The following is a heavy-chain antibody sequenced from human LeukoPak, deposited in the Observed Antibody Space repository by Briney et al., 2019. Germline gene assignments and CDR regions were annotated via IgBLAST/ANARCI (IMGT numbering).Heavy chain of an antibody. CDR2: ISWNSGSI. Sequence: PGRSLRLSCAASGFTFDDYAMHWVRQAPGKGLEWVSGISWNSGSIGYADSVKGRFTISRDNAKNSLYLQMNSLRAEDTALYYCAKGRWSHFDYWGQGTLVTVSS. D-gene: IGHD6-13*01. V-gene: IGHV3-9*01. CDR3: AKGRWSHFDY. CDR1: GFTFDDYA. J-gene: IGHJ4*02.